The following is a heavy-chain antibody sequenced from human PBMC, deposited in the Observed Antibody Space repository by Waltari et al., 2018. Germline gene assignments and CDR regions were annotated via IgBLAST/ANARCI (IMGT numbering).Heavy chain of an antibody. Sequence: EVQLLESGGGLVQPGGSLRLSCAASGFTFSSYAMSWVRQAPGKGLEWVSAISGSGGSTYYADSVKGRFTISRDNSKNTLYLQMTSLRAEDTAVYYCAKGLGAKARTKTYGMDVWGQGTTVTVSS. D-gene: IGHD1-26*01. CDR2: ISGSGGST. V-gene: IGHV3-23*01. J-gene: IGHJ6*02. CDR1: GFTFSSYA. CDR3: AKGLGAKARTKTYGMDV.